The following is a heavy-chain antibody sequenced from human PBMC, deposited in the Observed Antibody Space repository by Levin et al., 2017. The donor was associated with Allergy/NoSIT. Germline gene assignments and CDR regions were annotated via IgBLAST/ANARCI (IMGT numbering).Heavy chain of an antibody. D-gene: IGHD3-16*01. CDR2: ISGSGGST. CDR3: AKLLVDSVSHVDWYFDL. Sequence: GGSLRLSCAASGFTFSSYAMSWVRQAPGKGLEWVSAISGSGGSTYYADSVKGRFTISRDNSKNTLYLQMNSLRAEDTAVYYCAKLLVDSVSHVDWYFDLWGRGTLVTVSS. V-gene: IGHV3-23*01. J-gene: IGHJ2*01. CDR1: GFTFSSYA.